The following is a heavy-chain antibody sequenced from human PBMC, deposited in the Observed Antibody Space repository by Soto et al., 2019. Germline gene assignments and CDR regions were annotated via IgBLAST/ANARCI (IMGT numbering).Heavy chain of an antibody. CDR2: IIPIFGTA. D-gene: IGHD2-2*01. CDR1: GGTFSSYA. V-gene: IGHV1-69*12. J-gene: IGHJ6*02. Sequence: QVQLVQSGAEVKKPGSSVKASCKASGGTFSSYAISWVRQAPGQGLEWMGGIIPIFGTANYAQKFQGRVTITADESTSTAYMELSSLRSEDTAVYYCARGVVLVPAAGYYYYYGMDVWGQGTTVTVSS. CDR3: ARGVVLVPAAGYYYYYGMDV.